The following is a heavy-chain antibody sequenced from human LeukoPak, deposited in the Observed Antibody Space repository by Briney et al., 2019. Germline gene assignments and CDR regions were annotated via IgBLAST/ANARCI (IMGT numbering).Heavy chain of an antibody. Sequence: SETLSLTCTVSGGSISSYYWSWIRQPPGKGLEWIGYIYYSGSTNYNPSLKSRVTISVDTSKNQFSLKLGSVTAADTAVYYCARHHYYYDSSGYWPANYYYGMDVWGQGTTVTVSS. CDR2: IYYSGST. V-gene: IGHV4-59*08. D-gene: IGHD3-22*01. J-gene: IGHJ6*02. CDR3: ARHHYYYDSSGYWPANYYYGMDV. CDR1: GGSISSYY.